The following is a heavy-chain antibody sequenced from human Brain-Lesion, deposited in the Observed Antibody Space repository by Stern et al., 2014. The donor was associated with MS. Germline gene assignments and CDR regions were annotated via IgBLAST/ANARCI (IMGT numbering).Heavy chain of an antibody. V-gene: IGHV4-39*01. CDR3: AGEEDIRYCSGGSCTGNWFDP. D-gene: IGHD2-15*01. J-gene: IGHJ5*02. CDR1: GGSVSSTSYA. CDR2: IYYSGNT. Sequence: QVQLVQSGPGLVKPSETLSLTCTVAGGSVSSTSYAWAWIRQPPGKGLEWIGTIYYSGNTYYSPSLKSRLTISLYTSKNQFSLQRRSVTAADTAVYYCAGEEDIRYCSGGSCTGNWFDPWGQGTLVTGSS.